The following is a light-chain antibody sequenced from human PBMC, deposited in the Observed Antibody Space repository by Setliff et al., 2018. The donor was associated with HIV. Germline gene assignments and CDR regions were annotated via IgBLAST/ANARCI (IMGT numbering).Light chain of an antibody. Sequence: QSALTQPASVSGSPGQSITISCTGTSSDVGSYKLVSWYQQHPGKAPKVMIYEVTKRPSGVSNRFSGSKSANTASLTISGLQAEDEADHYCCSYAGSGTLYVFGTGTKV. J-gene: IGLJ1*01. CDR2: EVT. CDR1: SSDVGSYKL. CDR3: CSYAGSGTLYV. V-gene: IGLV2-23*02.